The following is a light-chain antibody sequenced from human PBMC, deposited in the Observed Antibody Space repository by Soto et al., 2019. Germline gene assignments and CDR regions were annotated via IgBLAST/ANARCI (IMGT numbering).Light chain of an antibody. CDR3: PQGFSRPRT. Sequence: DIQMTQSPSSLSASVGDRVTITCRASQSIRSDLNWYQQRPGKAPKLLIYTTSNLESGVPSRFSGSGSGTDFTLPHSNLQPEDFATYFCPQGFSRPRTFGLGTTVEVQ. J-gene: IGKJ1*01. V-gene: IGKV1-39*01. CDR1: QSIRSD. CDR2: TTS.